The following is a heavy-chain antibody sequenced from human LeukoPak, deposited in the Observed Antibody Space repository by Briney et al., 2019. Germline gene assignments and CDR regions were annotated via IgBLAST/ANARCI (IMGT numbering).Heavy chain of an antibody. Sequence: GGSLRLSCAASGFTFSDYYMSWIRQAPGKGLEWVSYISSSGSTIYYADSVKGRFTISKDNAKNSLYLQMNSLRAEDTAVYYCARNSSGYHDAFDIWGQGTMVTVSS. J-gene: IGHJ3*02. D-gene: IGHD3-22*01. CDR1: GFTFSDYY. V-gene: IGHV3-11*04. CDR3: ARNSSGYHDAFDI. CDR2: ISSSGSTI.